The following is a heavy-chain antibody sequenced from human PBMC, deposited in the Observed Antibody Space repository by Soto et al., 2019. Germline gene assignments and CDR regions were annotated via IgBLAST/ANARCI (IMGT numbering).Heavy chain of an antibody. CDR3: ARADMATIVIDY. Sequence: SETLSLTCTVSGSSISGFYWSWIRQPPGKGLEWIGYIYYSGSTNYGPSLKSRVTISIDTSKNQFSLSLSSVTSADTAVYYCARADMATIVIDYWGQGTLVTVSS. CDR2: IYYSGST. V-gene: IGHV4-59*01. J-gene: IGHJ4*02. D-gene: IGHD5-12*01. CDR1: GSSISGFY.